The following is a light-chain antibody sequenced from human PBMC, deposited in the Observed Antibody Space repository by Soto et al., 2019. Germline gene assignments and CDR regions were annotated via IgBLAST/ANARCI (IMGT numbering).Light chain of an antibody. V-gene: IGKV3D-15*01. CDR1: DRVSNY. CDR2: GAS. Sequence: EIVLTQSPGTLSLSPGERATLSCRASDRVSNYLAWYQQRPGQAPRLLIYGASTRATGIPARFSGSGSGTEFTLTISSLQSEDFAVYYCQQYNNWPRSFGPGTKVDIK. CDR3: QQYNNWPRS. J-gene: IGKJ3*01.